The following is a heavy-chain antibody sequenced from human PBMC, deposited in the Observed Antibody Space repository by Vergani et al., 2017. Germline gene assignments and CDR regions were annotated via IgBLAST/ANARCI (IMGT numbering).Heavy chain of an antibody. J-gene: IGHJ4*02. CDR3: ARVSGYSGYSYYFDY. D-gene: IGHD5-12*01. CDR2: ICHTEDT. V-gene: IGHV4-4*03. CDR1: GDSISSNNC. Sequence: QVQLQESGPGLVKPPGTLSLTCAVSGDSISSNNCWTWVRQPPGKGLEWIGEICHTEDTKYSPSLKSRVTVSVDESRNLFSLRLNSVTAADTAVYYCARVSGYSGYSYYFDYWGQGTLVTVSS.